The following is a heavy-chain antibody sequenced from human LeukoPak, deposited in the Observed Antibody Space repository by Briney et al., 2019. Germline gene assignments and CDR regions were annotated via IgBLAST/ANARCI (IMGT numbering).Heavy chain of an antibody. CDR1: GYTFSSYS. CDR2: INPSGGST. CDR3: ARVRDGDGPFDY. D-gene: IGHD5-24*01. J-gene: IGHJ4*02. Sequence: GASVKVSCKASGYTFSSYSMHWVRQAPGQGLEWMGIINPSGGSTSYAQKFQGRVTMTRDTSTSTVYMELSSLRSDDTAVYYCARVRDGDGPFDYWGQGTLVTVSS. V-gene: IGHV1-46*01.